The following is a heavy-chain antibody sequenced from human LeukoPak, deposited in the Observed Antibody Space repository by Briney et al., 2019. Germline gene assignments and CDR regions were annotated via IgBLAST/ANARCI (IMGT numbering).Heavy chain of an antibody. CDR2: ISSSGSTI. CDR3: AGGYYDSSGYPIDY. Sequence: GGSLRLSCAASGFPFSDYYMSWIRQAPGKGLGGVSYISSSGSTIYYADSVKGRFTISRDNAKNSLYLQMNSLRAEDTAVYYCAGGYYDSSGYPIDYWGQGTLVTVSS. D-gene: IGHD3-22*01. J-gene: IGHJ4*02. CDR1: GFPFSDYY. V-gene: IGHV3-11*01.